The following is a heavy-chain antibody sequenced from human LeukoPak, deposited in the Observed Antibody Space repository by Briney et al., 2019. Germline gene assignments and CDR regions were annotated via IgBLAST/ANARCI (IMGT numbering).Heavy chain of an antibody. D-gene: IGHD5-18*01. Sequence: GGSLRLSCAASGFTFSSYGMSWVRQAPGKGLEWVSGISGSSGSTYYADSVKGRFTIARDKSKNTVYLQMNSLRAEDTAVYYCARAWRAMVFDYWGQGTLVTVSS. CDR1: GFTFSSYG. CDR3: ARAWRAMVFDY. V-gene: IGHV3-23*01. CDR2: ISGSSGST. J-gene: IGHJ4*02.